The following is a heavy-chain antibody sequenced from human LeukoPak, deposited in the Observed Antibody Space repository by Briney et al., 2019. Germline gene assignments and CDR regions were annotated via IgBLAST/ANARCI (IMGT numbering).Heavy chain of an antibody. CDR3: TTHDACDI. Sequence: GGSLRLSCAASGFTVSNACMNWVRQAPGKGLEWVGRIKTKIDGGPTDYAAPVKGRFTISRDDSKTTLYLQMNSLKTEDTAMYYCTTHDACDIWGQKPRVTVSS. CDR2: IKTKIDGGPT. CDR1: GFTVSNAC. V-gene: IGHV3-15*01. J-gene: IGHJ3*02.